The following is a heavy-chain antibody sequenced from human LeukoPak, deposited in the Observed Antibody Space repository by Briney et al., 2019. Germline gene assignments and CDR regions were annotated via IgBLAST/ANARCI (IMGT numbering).Heavy chain of an antibody. CDR3: ATYFYGDYGSSHYFDY. Sequence: SETLSLTCAVSGGSISSSNWYSWARQPPGKGREWIGEIYHRGTTNYKPSLKSRVTMSVDKSKNQFSLELSSVTAADTAVYYCATYFYGDYGSSHYFDYWGQGILVTVSS. J-gene: IGHJ4*02. D-gene: IGHD4-17*01. V-gene: IGHV4-4*02. CDR1: GGSISSSNW. CDR2: IYHRGTT.